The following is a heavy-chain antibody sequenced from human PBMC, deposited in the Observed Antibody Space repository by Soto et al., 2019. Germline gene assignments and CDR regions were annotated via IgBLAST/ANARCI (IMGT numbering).Heavy chain of an antibody. CDR2: INHSGSN. Sequence: SETLTLTCTFSVGSFSVYYWPWIRQPPGKGLEWIGQINHSGSNNYNPSLKSRVTILLDTSKNQFSLKLSSVTAAETAVYDCARGKISDYVWGSYSYHFDYWGQGTVVTVSS. CDR3: ARGKISDYVWGSYSYHFDY. J-gene: IGHJ4*02. D-gene: IGHD3-16*02. V-gene: IGHV4-34*01. CDR1: VGSFSVYY.